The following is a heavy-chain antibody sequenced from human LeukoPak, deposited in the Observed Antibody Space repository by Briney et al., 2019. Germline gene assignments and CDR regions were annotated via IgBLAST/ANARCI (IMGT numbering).Heavy chain of an antibody. V-gene: IGHV4-59*01. CDR2: IYYSGST. CDR1: GGSISSYY. Sequence: SETLSLTCTVSGGSISSYYWSWIRQPPGKGLEWIGYIYYSGSTNYNPSLRSRVTISVDTSKNQFSLKLSSVTAADTAVYYCARGRSMVRGVFWNYWGQGTLVTVSS. D-gene: IGHD3-10*01. CDR3: ARGRSMVRGVFWNY. J-gene: IGHJ4*02.